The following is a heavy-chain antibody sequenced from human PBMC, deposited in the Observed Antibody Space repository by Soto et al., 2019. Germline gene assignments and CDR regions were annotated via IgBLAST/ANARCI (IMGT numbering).Heavy chain of an antibody. CDR1: GFTFSSYS. J-gene: IGHJ4*02. Sequence: GGSLRLSCAASGFTFSSYSMNWVRQAPGKGLEWVSSISSSSSYIYYADSVKGRFTISRDNAKNSLYLQMNSLRAEDTAVYYCARDLPYYCTNGVCYDYWGQGTLVTVSS. D-gene: IGHD2-8*01. CDR2: ISSSSSYI. V-gene: IGHV3-21*01. CDR3: ARDLPYYCTNGVCYDY.